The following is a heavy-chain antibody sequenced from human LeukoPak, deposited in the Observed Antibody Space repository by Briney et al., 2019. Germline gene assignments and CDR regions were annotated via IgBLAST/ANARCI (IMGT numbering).Heavy chain of an antibody. D-gene: IGHD6-19*01. V-gene: IGHV3-11*01. CDR1: GFTFSDYY. CDR2: ISSSGSTI. CDR3: AKGIYSSGWSYFDY. J-gene: IGHJ4*01. Sequence: GGSLRLSCAASGFTFSDYYMSWIRQAPGKGLEWVSYISSSGSTIDYADSVKGRFTISRDNAKNSLYLQMNSLRAEDTAVYYCAKGIYSSGWSYFDYWGHGTLVTVSS.